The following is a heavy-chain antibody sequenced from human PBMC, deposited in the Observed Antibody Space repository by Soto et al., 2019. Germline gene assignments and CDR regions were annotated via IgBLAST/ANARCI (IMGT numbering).Heavy chain of an antibody. CDR2: IKSKTDGGTT. V-gene: IGHV3-15*07. CDR1: GFTFSNAW. Sequence: GGSLRLSCAASGFTFSNAWMNWVRQAPGKGLEWVGRIKSKTDGGTTDYAAPVKGRFTISRDDSKNTLYLQMNSLKTEDTAVYYCTLPCYYDSSGYCYWGQGTLVTVSS. J-gene: IGHJ4*02. CDR3: TLPCYYDSSGYCY. D-gene: IGHD3-22*01.